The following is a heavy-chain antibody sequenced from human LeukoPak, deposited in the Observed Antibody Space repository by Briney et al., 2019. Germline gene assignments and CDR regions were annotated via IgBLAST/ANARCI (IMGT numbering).Heavy chain of an antibody. D-gene: IGHD3-3*01. V-gene: IGHV4-38-2*02. Sequence: SETLSLTCIVSGYFISSGYYWGWIRQPPGKGLEWIGSIYHSGSTYYNPSLKSRVTISVDTSKNQFSLKLSSVTAADTAVYYCAREGEGFWSGYYWAYWGQGTLVTVSS. CDR1: GYFISSGYY. CDR3: AREGEGFWSGYYWAY. CDR2: IYHSGST. J-gene: IGHJ4*02.